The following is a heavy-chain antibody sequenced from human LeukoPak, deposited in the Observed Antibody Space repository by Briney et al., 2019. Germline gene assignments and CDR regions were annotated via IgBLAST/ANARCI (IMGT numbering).Heavy chain of an antibody. V-gene: IGHV3-33*07. CDR3: ARDWGDLGTPIDAFDI. J-gene: IGHJ3*02. Sequence: GGSLRLSCAVSGFTFSGFWMSWSRQAPGKGLEWVAVIWYDGSNKYYADSVKGRFTISRDNSKNTLYLQMNSLRAEDTAVYYCARDWGDLGTPIDAFDIWGQGTMVTVSS. CDR2: IWYDGSNK. D-gene: IGHD3-16*01. CDR1: GFTFSGFW.